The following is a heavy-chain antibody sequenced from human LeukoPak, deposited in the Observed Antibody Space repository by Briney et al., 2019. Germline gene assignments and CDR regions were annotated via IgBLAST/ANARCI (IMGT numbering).Heavy chain of an antibody. CDR3: AREGSGWYGHYFDY. V-gene: IGHV1-18*01. J-gene: IGHJ4*02. Sequence: ASVTVSCKASGYTFTSYGISWVRQAPGQGLEWMGWISAHNGNTNYAQKLQGRVTMTTDTSTSTAYMELRSLRSDDTAVYYCAREGSGWYGHYFDYWGQGTLVTVSS. D-gene: IGHD6-19*01. CDR1: GYTFTSYG. CDR2: ISAHNGNT.